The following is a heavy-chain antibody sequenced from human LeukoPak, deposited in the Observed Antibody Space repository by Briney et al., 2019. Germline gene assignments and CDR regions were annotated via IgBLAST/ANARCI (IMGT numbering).Heavy chain of an antibody. V-gene: IGHV4-4*02. D-gene: IGHD6-13*01. Sequence: SGTLSLTCAVSGGSISSSNWWSWVGQPPGKGLEWIGEIYHSGSTNYNPSLKSRVTISVDKSKNQFSLKLSSVTAADTAVYYCASCSYSSTSFGTDYWGQGTLVTVSS. CDR1: GGSISSSNW. CDR3: ASCSYSSTSFGTDY. CDR2: IYHSGST. J-gene: IGHJ4*02.